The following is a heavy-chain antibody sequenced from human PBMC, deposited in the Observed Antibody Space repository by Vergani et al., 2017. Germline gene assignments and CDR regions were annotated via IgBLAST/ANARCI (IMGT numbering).Heavy chain of an antibody. CDR1: GGSMSGYY. Sequence: QVRLQESGPGLVKPSETLSLTCSVSGGSMSGYYWSWIRQPPGKGLEWIGYIYYSGSTNYNPSLKSRVTISVDTSKNQFSLKLSSVTAADTAVYYCARETYYYDSSGYYPLFDYWGQGTLVTVSS. J-gene: IGHJ4*02. V-gene: IGHV4-59*01. CDR2: IYYSGST. CDR3: ARETYYYDSSGYYPLFDY. D-gene: IGHD3-22*01.